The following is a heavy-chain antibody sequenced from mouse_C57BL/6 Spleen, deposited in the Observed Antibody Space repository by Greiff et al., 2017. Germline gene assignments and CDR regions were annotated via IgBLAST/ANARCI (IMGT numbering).Heavy chain of an antibody. CDR3: ARGRSNDVWFAY. CDR2: IYPGSGST. CDR1: GYTFTSYW. Sequence: QVQLQQPGTELVKPGASVKMSCKASGYTFTSYWITWVKQRPGQGLEWIGDIYPGSGSTNYNEKFKSKATLTVDTSSSTAYMQLSSLTSEDSAVYCWARGRSNDVWFAYWGQGTLVTVSA. V-gene: IGHV1-55*01. D-gene: IGHD2-12*01. J-gene: IGHJ3*01.